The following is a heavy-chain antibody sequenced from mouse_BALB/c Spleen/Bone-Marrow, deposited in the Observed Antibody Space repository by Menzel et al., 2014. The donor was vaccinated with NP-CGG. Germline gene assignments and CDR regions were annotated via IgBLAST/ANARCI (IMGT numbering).Heavy chain of an antibody. CDR3: ARSGYDYDYAMDY. CDR1: GYTFTSFW. CDR2: IDPYDSET. J-gene: IGHJ4*01. V-gene: IGHV1-52*01. D-gene: IGHD2-4*01. Sequence: QVQLQQSGAELVRPGASVKLSCKASGYTFTSFWMNWVKQRPEQGLEWIGRIDPYDSETHYNQKFKDKAILTVDKSSSTASMQLISLTSEDSAVYYCARSGYDYDYAMDYWGQGTPVTVSS.